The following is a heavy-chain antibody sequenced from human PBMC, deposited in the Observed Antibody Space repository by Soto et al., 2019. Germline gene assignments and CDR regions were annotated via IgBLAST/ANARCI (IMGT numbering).Heavy chain of an antibody. V-gene: IGHV1-3*01. D-gene: IGHD2-21*01. Sequence: GASVKVSYKASGYSFTKYVLHWVRQAPGQSLEWMGWINPGNGNTKFSQKFQGRLSLSRDISATVAYLELSSLTSEDTAVYFCARVRLLVLVSTIDALDYWGQGTLVTVSS. CDR1: GYSFTKYV. J-gene: IGHJ4*02. CDR3: ARVRLLVLVSTIDALDY. CDR2: INPGNGNT.